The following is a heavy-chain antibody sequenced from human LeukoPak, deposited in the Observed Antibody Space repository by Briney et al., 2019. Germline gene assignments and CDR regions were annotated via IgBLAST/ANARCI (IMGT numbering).Heavy chain of an antibody. CDR1: GGSFSGYY. Sequence: PSETLSLTCAVYGGSFSGYYWSWIRQPPGKGLEWIGEINHSGSTNYNPSLKSRVTISVDTSKNQFSLKLSSVTAADTAVYYCARGRRQLWFWGQGTLVTVSS. CDR3: ARGRRQLWF. D-gene: IGHD5-18*01. CDR2: INHSGST. V-gene: IGHV4-34*01. J-gene: IGHJ4*02.